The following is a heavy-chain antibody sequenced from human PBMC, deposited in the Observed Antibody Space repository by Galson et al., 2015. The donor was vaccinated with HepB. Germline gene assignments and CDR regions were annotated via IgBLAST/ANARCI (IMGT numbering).Heavy chain of an antibody. Sequence: SVKVSCKASGFTFTRSAVQWVRQARGQRLEWIGWIVVGSGNTNYAQKFQERVTITRDMSTSTAYMELSSLRSEDTAVYYCAAEGKLKDCSGGSCYRNWFDPWGQGTLVTVSS. CDR2: IVVGSGNT. V-gene: IGHV1-58*01. J-gene: IGHJ5*02. D-gene: IGHD2-15*01. CDR3: AAEGKLKDCSGGSCYRNWFDP. CDR1: GFTFTRSA.